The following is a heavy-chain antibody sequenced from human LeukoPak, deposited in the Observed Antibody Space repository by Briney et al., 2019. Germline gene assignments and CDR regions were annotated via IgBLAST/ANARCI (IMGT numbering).Heavy chain of an antibody. Sequence: SETLSLTCAVYGGSFSGYYWSWIRQPPGKGLEWIGEINHSGSTNYYPSLKSRVTISVDTSKNQFSLKLSSVTAADTAVYYCARGRSNLKPCDYWGQGTLVTVSS. V-gene: IGHV4-34*01. CDR2: INHSGST. D-gene: IGHD5-24*01. CDR1: GGSFSGYY. CDR3: ARGRSNLKPCDY. J-gene: IGHJ4*02.